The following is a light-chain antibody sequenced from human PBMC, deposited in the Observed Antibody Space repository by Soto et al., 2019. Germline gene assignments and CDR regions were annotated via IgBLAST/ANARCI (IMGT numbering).Light chain of an antibody. CDR3: QQYNNWPRT. J-gene: IGKJ1*01. CDR2: GPS. V-gene: IGKV3-15*01. CDR1: HIVSSN. Sequence: EIVMTQSPATLSVSPGERATLSCRASHIVSSNLAWYQQKPGQAPRLLVYGPSTSATGIPARFSGGGSGTAFTLTISSLQSEDFAVYYCQQYNNWPRTFGQGTKVDIK.